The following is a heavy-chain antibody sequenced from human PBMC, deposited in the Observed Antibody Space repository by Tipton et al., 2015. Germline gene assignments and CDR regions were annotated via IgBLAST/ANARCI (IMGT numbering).Heavy chain of an antibody. V-gene: IGHV4-59*01. CDR2: VIYTGST. CDR1: GGSISSEY. Sequence: TLSLTCTVSGGSISSEYWSWIRQPPGKGLELMGYVIYTGSTYYNPSLASRVTISVDTFANQISLKLSSVTAADTDVYYCERERPGANYFAYWGQGTLVTVSS. J-gene: IGHJ4*02. CDR3: ERERPGANYFAY. D-gene: IGHD7-27*01.